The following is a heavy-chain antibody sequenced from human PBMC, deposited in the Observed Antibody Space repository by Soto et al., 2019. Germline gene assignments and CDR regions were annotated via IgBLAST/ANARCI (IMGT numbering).Heavy chain of an antibody. CDR2: IIPIFGTA. D-gene: IGHD6-13*01. V-gene: IGHV1-69*06. CDR3: ARDIAAAGTHWFDP. Sequence: GASVKVSCKASGGTFSSYAISWVRQAPGQGLEWMGGIIPIFGTANYAQKFQGRVTITADKSTSTAYMELSSLRSEDTAVYYCARDIAAAGTHWFDPWGQGTLVTSPQ. CDR1: GGTFSSYA. J-gene: IGHJ5*02.